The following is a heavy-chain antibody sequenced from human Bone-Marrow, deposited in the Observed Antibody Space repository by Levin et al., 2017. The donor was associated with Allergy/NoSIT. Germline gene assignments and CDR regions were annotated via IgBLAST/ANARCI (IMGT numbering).Heavy chain of an antibody. CDR3: AKAKEDYGDYVEKYYHYGMDV. CDR1: GFSFTINA. D-gene: IGHD4-17*01. J-gene: IGHJ6*02. Sequence: QSGGSLRLSCVASGFSFTINAMSWVRQAPGKGLEWVSSINSGGGSTYYGDSVQGRFTISRDNSKRTMYLQMTSLRVEDTAVYYCAKAKEDYGDYVEKYYHYGMDVWGQGTTVTVSS. CDR2: INSGGGST. V-gene: IGHV3-23*01.